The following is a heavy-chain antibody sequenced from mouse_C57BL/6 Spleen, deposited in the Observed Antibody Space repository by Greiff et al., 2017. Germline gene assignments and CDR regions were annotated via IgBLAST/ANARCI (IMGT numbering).Heavy chain of an antibody. V-gene: IGHV1-5*01. Sequence: EVQLQQSGTVLARPGASVKMSCKTSGYTFTSYWMHWVKQRPGQGLAWIGAIYPGNSDTSYNQKFKGKAKLTAVPPDSTAYMELNSLTNEDSAVYYCTRVRGGWDNYFDYWGQGTTLTVSS. CDR3: TRVRGGWDNYFDY. J-gene: IGHJ2*01. CDR1: GYTFTSYW. D-gene: IGHD4-1*01. CDR2: IYPGNSDT.